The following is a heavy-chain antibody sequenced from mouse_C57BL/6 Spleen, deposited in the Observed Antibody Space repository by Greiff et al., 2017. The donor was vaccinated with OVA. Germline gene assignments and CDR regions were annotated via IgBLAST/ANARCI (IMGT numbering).Heavy chain of an antibody. CDR2: IYPGSGST. J-gene: IGHJ1*03. V-gene: IGHV1-55*01. CDR3: AITTVTWYFDV. D-gene: IGHD1-1*01. Sequence: QVQLQQPGAELVKPGASVKMSCKASGYTFTSYWITWVKQRPGQGLEWIGDIYPGSGSTNYNENFKSKATLTVDTSSSTDYMQLSSLTSEDSTVYYCAITTVTWYFDVWGTGTTVTVSS. CDR1: GYTFTSYW.